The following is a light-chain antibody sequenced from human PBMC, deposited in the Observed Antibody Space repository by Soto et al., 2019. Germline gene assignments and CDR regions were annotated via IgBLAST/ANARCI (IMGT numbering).Light chain of an antibody. Sequence: QSVLTQPASVSGSPGQSITISCAGTSSDVGVYDFVSWYQQHPGKAPKILIYDVNNRPAGISNRFSGSKSGNTASLTISGLQAEDEADYYCSSYTTSTTRVFGGGTKLTVL. CDR1: SSDVGVYDF. CDR3: SSYTTSTTRV. J-gene: IGLJ2*01. CDR2: DVN. V-gene: IGLV2-14*03.